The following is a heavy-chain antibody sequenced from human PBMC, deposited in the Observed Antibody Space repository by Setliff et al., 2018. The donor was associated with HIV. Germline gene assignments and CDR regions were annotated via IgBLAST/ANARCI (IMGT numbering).Heavy chain of an antibody. Sequence: GGSLRLSCVASGFTFSSYAMHWVRKAPGKGLEFVSTISNNGGRTFYADSVKGRFTISRDNAKNSLYLQMNSLRAEDTAVYYCARDHRSSPYYFDYWGQGTLVTVSS. CDR1: GFTFSSYA. D-gene: IGHD2-2*01. V-gene: IGHV3-64*02. J-gene: IGHJ4*02. CDR3: ARDHRSSPYYFDY. CDR2: ISNNGGRT.